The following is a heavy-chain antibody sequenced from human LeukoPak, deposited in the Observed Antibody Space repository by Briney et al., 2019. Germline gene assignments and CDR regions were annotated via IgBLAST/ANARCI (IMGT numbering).Heavy chain of an antibody. D-gene: IGHD7-27*01. Sequence: SETLSLTCTVSGGSISRYYWSWIRQPAGEGLEWIGRIYSSGSANYNPSLRSRVIVSVDASKNQFSLRLRSVTAADTAVYYCARDPGDNWYSDLWGRGTLVTDSS. J-gene: IGHJ2*01. CDR3: ARDPGDNWYSDL. CDR1: GGSISRYY. V-gene: IGHV4-4*07. CDR2: IYSSGSA.